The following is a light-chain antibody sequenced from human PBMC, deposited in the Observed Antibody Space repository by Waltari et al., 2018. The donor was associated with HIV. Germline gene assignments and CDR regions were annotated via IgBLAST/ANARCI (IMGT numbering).Light chain of an antibody. CDR3: QQRSNWPTWT. Sequence: EVVLTQSPATLSLSPGERATLSCRASQSVSSYLAWYQQRPGQAPRLLIYDASNRATGIPARFSDSGSGTDFTLTISSLESEDFAVYYCQQRSNWPTWTFGQGTKVEIK. CDR1: QSVSSY. J-gene: IGKJ1*01. CDR2: DAS. V-gene: IGKV3-11*01.